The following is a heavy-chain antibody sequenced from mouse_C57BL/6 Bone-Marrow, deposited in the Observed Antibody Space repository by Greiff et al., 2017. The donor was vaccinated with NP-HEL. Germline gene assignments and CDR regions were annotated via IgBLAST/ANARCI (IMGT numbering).Heavy chain of an antibody. V-gene: IGHV1-80*01. Sequence: VQLQQSGAELVKPGASVKISCKASGYAFSSYWMNWVKQRPGKGLEWIGQIHPGDGDTNYNGKFKGKATLTADKSSSTAYMQLSSLTSEDSAVYFCAREGYYYGSSPFDYWGQGTTLTVSS. D-gene: IGHD1-1*01. J-gene: IGHJ2*01. CDR3: AREGYYYGSSPFDY. CDR2: IHPGDGDT. CDR1: GYAFSSYW.